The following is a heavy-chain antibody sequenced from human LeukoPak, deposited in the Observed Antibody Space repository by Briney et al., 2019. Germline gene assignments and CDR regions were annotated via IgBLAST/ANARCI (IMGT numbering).Heavy chain of an antibody. D-gene: IGHD3-16*01. CDR1: GGSISSYY. Sequence: SETLSLTCTVSGGSISSYYWSWIRQPPGKGLEWIGYIYFSGSTNYNPSLKSRVTISVDTSKNQFSLKLSSVTAADTAVYYCARLGGSDAFDIWGQGTMVTVSS. V-gene: IGHV4-59*08. CDR2: IYFSGST. CDR3: ARLGGSDAFDI. J-gene: IGHJ3*02.